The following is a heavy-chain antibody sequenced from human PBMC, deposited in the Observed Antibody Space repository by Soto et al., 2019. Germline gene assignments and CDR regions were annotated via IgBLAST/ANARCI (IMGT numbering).Heavy chain of an antibody. CDR1: GYTFTSYG. J-gene: IGHJ4*02. CDR2: ISAYNGNT. Sequence: QVQLVQSGAEVKKPAASVKVSCKASGYTFTSYGISWVRQAPGQGLEWMGWISAYNGNTNYAQKLQGRVTMTTDTSTSTAYMELRSLRSDDTAVYYCARDLVWGHSSGWYGDDFDYWGQGTLVTVSS. D-gene: IGHD6-19*01. V-gene: IGHV1-18*01. CDR3: ARDLVWGHSSGWYGDDFDY.